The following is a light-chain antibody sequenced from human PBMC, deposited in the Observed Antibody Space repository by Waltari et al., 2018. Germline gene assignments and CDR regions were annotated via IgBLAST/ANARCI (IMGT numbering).Light chain of an antibody. CDR1: QSISSW. CDR3: QQYNSYS. V-gene: IGKV1-5*03. Sequence: DIQMTQSPSTLSASVGDRVTITCRASQSISSWLVWYQQKPGKAPKLLIYKASSLESGVPSRFSGSGSGTEFTLTISSLQPDDFATYYCQQYNSYSFGGGTKVEIK. CDR2: KAS. J-gene: IGKJ4*01.